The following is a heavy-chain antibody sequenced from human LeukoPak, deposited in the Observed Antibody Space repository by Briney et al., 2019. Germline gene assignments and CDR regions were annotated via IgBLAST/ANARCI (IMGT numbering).Heavy chain of an antibody. CDR2: TYYRSKWYN. CDR1: GDSVSSNSAA. J-gene: IGHJ4*02. D-gene: IGHD6-19*01. V-gene: IGHV6-1*01. CDR3: ARSPSGWFKPEYYFDY. Sequence: SQTLPLTCAISGDSVSSNSAAWNWIRQSPSRGLEWLGRTYYRSKWYNDYAVSVKSRITINPDTSKNQFSLQLNSVTPEDTAVYYCARSPSGWFKPEYYFDYWGQGTLVTVSS.